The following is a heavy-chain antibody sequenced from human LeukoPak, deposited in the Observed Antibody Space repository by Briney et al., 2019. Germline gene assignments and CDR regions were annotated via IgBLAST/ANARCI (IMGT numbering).Heavy chain of an antibody. J-gene: IGHJ4*02. D-gene: IGHD6-13*01. CDR2: ISYDASNK. Sequence: GGSLRLSCAASGFTFSSHAMHWVRQAPGKGLEWLAVISYDASNKYYADSVKGRFTISRDNSKNTLYLQMNSLRTDDTAVYYCTRDPLSSSQRGYFDYWGQGTLVTVSS. CDR3: TRDPLSSSQRGYFDY. V-gene: IGHV3-30-3*01. CDR1: GFTFSSHA.